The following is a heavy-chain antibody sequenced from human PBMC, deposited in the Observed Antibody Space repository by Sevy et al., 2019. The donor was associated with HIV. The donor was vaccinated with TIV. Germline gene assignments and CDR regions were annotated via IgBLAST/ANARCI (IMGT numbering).Heavy chain of an antibody. CDR3: ASLAAASGLDYMDV. J-gene: IGHJ6*03. D-gene: IGHD6-13*01. V-gene: IGHV1-46*01. CDR2: SNPSGCYT. CDR1: GYTLTSHY. Sequence: ASVKVSCKVSGYTLTSHYMHWVRQAPGQGLEWMGISNPSGCYTRYTQKFQGRVIMTRDTSTSTAYMELSSLRSDDTAVYYCASLAAASGLDYMDVWGKGTTVTVSS.